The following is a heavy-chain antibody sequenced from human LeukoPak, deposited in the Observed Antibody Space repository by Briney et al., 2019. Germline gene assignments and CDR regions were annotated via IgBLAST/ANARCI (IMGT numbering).Heavy chain of an antibody. V-gene: IGHV3-23*01. D-gene: IGHD1-26*01. J-gene: IGHJ4*02. Sequence: GGSLRLSCAASGFTFSNNAMSWVRQAPGKGLEWVSATSTSGGSAYYADSEKGRFTISRDNSKNTLYLQMDSLRADDTAVYYCARYSGSYYYPPAWDLWGQGTLVTVSS. CDR1: GFTFSNNA. CDR3: ARYSGSYYYPPAWDL. CDR2: TSTSGGSA.